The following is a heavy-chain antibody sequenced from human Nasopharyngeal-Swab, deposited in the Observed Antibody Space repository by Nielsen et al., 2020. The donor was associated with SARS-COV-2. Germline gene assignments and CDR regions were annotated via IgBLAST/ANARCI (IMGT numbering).Heavy chain of an antibody. V-gene: IGHV3-66*01. D-gene: IGHD3-22*01. CDR2: IYSGGST. J-gene: IGHJ4*02. CDR3: ARGYYDSLR. Sequence: VRQAPGKGLEWVSVIYSGGSTYYADSVKGRFTISRDNSKNTLYPQMNSLRAEDTAVYYCARGYYDSLRWGQGTLVTVSS.